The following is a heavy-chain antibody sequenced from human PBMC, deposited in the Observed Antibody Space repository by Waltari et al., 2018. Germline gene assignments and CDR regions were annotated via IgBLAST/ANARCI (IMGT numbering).Heavy chain of an antibody. V-gene: IGHV4-39*07. CDR1: GGSISSSSYY. CDR3: ARDKVWYQLLPYYYGMDV. J-gene: IGHJ6*02. CDR2: IYYSGST. D-gene: IGHD2-2*01. Sequence: QLQLQESGPGLVKPSETLSLTCTVSGGSISSSSYYWGWLRQPPGKGLEWIGSIYYSGSTYYNPSLKSRVTISVDTSKNQFSLKLSSVTAADTAVYYCARDKVWYQLLPYYYGMDVWGQGTTVTVSS.